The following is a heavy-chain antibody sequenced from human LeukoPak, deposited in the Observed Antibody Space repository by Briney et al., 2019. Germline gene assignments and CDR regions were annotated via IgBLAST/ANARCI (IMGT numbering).Heavy chain of an antibody. CDR1: GGTFSSYA. J-gene: IGHJ3*02. Sequence: GSSVKVSCKASGGTFSSYAISWVRQAPGQGLEWMGGIIPIFGTANYAQKFQGRVTITTDESTSTAYMELSSLRSEDTAVYYCAREGTQGATKVFDIWGQGTMVTVSS. D-gene: IGHD1-26*01. V-gene: IGHV1-69*05. CDR3: AREGTQGATKVFDI. CDR2: IIPIFGTA.